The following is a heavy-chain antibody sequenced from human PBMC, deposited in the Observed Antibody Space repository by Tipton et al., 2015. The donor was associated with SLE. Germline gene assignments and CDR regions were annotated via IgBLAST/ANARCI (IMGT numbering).Heavy chain of an antibody. CDR1: GGSISSYY. CDR3: ARRRYPVFPVAVYI. D-gene: IGHD2-21*01. V-gene: IGHV4-59*08. J-gene: IGHJ3*02. Sequence: TLSLTCTVSGGSISSYYWSWIRQPPGKGLEWIGYIYYSGSTNYNPSLKSRVTISVDTSKNQFSLKLSSVTAADTAVYYCARRRYPVFPVAVYICGQGPIVIASS. CDR2: IYYSGST.